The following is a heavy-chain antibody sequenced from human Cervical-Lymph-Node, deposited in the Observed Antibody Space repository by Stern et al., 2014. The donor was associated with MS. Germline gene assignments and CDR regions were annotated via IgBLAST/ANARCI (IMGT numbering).Heavy chain of an antibody. J-gene: IGHJ4*02. CDR1: GGTFSTER. V-gene: IGHV1-69*01. D-gene: IGHD5-12*01. CDR3: ARLGSGYDSSYLDF. Sequence: QVQLVQSGSVAKKPGSSVKVSFKVSGGTFSTERISWVRQAPGQGLEWMGSIIPIFGPADYARQFQDRVTIIADESTSEVHMELSSLRSEDTGVYYCARLGSGYDSSYLDFWGQGSLVTVSS. CDR2: IIPIFGPA.